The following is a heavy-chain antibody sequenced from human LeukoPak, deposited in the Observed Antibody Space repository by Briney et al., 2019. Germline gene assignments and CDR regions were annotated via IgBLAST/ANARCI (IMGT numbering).Heavy chain of an antibody. D-gene: IGHD3-10*01. CDR1: GASISGNF. CDR3: ARLGGLPGYYFDY. CDR2: IYYSGST. J-gene: IGHJ4*02. V-gene: IGHV4-59*08. Sequence: SETLSLTCTVSGASISGNFWSWIRQPPGKGLEYIGYIYYSGSTYYNPSLKSRVTMSVDTSKNQFSLRLSSVTAADTAVYYCARLGGLPGYYFDYWGQGTLVAVSS.